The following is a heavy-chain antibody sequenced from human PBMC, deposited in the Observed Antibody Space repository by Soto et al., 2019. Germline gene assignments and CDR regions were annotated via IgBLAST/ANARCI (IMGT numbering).Heavy chain of an antibody. D-gene: IGHD3-10*01. V-gene: IGHV4-34*01. J-gene: IGHJ4*02. CDR3: ARGQFLRYYYTYGFDY. Sequence: SETLSLTCAVYGGSFSGYYWSWIRQPPGKGLEWIGEINHSGSTNYNPSLKSRVTISVDTSKNQFSLKLSSVTAADTAVYYCARGQFLRYYYTYGFDYWGQGTLVTVSS. CDR2: INHSGST. CDR1: GGSFSGYY.